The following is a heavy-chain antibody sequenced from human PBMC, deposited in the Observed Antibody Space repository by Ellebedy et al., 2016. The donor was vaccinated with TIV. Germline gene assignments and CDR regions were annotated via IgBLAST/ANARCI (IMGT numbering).Heavy chain of an antibody. D-gene: IGHD4-17*01. CDR2: IYQDGGVQ. CDR1: GFSFRSYW. V-gene: IGHV3-7*01. Sequence: PAGSLRLSCAASGFSFRSYWMSWVRQAPGKGLEWVANIYQDGGVQYYVDSVKGRFTISRDTADNSLFLQMNSLRAEDTAVYDCARRGSYGDYAVQINSWFDTWGRGTLVAVSS. J-gene: IGHJ5*02. CDR3: ARRGSYGDYAVQINSWFDT.